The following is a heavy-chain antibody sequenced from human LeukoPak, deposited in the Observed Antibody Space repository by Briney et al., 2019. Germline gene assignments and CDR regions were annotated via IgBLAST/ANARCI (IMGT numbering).Heavy chain of an antibody. CDR3: ARVQWELRGVGSYFEY. D-gene: IGHD1-26*01. Sequence: QAGGSLRLSCAASGFTFGNSWMSWVRQAPGKGLEWVANIKQDGSEKYYVDSVKGRFTMSRDNAKNSLYLQMNSLRAEDTAVYYCARVQWELRGVGSYFEYWGQGALVTVSS. V-gene: IGHV3-7*01. CDR1: GFTFGNSW. CDR2: IKQDGSEK. J-gene: IGHJ4*02.